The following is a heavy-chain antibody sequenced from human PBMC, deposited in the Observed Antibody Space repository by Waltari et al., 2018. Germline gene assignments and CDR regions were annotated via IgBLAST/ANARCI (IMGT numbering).Heavy chain of an antibody. CDR2: ISSSGSTI. D-gene: IGHD6-6*01. CDR1: GFTFSSYE. J-gene: IGHJ4*02. V-gene: IGHV3-48*03. Sequence: EVQLVESGGGLVQPGGSLRLSCAASGFTFSSYEMNWLRQAPGKGLEGVSYISSSGSTIYYADSVKGRFTISRDNAKNSLYLQMNSLRAEDTAVYYCARAYEYSSTNFDYWGQGTLVTVSS. CDR3: ARAYEYSSTNFDY.